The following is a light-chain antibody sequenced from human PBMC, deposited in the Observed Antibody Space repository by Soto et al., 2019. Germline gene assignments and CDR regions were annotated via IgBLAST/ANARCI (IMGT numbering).Light chain of an antibody. CDR2: DAY. Sequence: EIVLTQSPGTLSLSPGERATLSCRASQSVSSNSLAWYQQKPGQAPRLLIFDAYNRATGIPGRFSGSGSGTDFTLTISSLEPEDFAVYYCQQRSNWPLTFGGGTKVDIK. CDR3: QQRSNWPLT. J-gene: IGKJ4*01. V-gene: IGKV3D-20*02. CDR1: QSVSSNS.